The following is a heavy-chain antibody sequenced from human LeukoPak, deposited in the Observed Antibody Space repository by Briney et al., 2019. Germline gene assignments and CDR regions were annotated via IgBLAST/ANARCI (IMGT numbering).Heavy chain of an antibody. D-gene: IGHD5-18*01. CDR1: GGTFSSYA. J-gene: IGHJ4*02. CDR2: IIPIFGTA. CDR3: AKALYSYGPFDY. V-gene: IGHV1-69*13. Sequence: SVKVSCKASGGTFSSYAISWVRQAPGQGLEWMGGIIPIFGTANYAQKFQGRVTITADESTSTAYMELSSLRAEDTAVYYCAKALYSYGPFDYWGQGTLVTVSS.